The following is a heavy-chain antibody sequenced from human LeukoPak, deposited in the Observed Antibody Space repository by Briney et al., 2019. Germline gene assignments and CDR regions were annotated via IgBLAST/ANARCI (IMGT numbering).Heavy chain of an antibody. Sequence: PGGSLRLSCAASGFSFNDHSMHWVRQLPGKGLEWVANIKRDGSEKYYVDSVKGRFTISRDNAKNSLDLQMNSLRVEDTAVYYCARLGPASSGWPESFDYWGQGTLVTVSS. D-gene: IGHD6-19*01. CDR3: ARLGPASSGWPESFDY. V-gene: IGHV3-7*03. CDR2: IKRDGSEK. CDR1: GFSFNDHS. J-gene: IGHJ4*02.